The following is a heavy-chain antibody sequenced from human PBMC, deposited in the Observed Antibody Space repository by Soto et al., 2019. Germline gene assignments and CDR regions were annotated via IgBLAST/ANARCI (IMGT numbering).Heavy chain of an antibody. J-gene: IGHJ5*02. CDR1: GFAVSSNF. D-gene: IGHD3-22*01. Sequence: EVQLVESGGGLVQPGGSLRLSCAASGFAVSSNFMSWVRQAPGKGLEWVSVIYSGGSTYYADSVKGRFTISRDNSENTLYLQMNSLRAKDTAIYYCARATMIGLLSSWGQGTLVTVSS. CDR3: ARATMIGLLSS. V-gene: IGHV3-66*01. CDR2: IYSGGST.